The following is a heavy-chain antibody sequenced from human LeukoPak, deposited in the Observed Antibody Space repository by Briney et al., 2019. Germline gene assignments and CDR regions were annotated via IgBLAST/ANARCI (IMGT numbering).Heavy chain of an antibody. CDR2: IYYSGST. J-gene: IGHJ4*02. V-gene: IGHV4-59*12. D-gene: IGHD3-22*01. Sequence: PSETLSLTCTVSGGSISSYYWSWIRQPPGKGLEWIGYIYYSGSTNYNPSLKSRVTISVDTSKNQFSLNLNSLTAADTAVYYCARGGSPRYYYDSSGYYYFDYWGQGTLVTVSS. CDR1: GGSISSYY. CDR3: ARGGSPRYYYDSSGYYYFDY.